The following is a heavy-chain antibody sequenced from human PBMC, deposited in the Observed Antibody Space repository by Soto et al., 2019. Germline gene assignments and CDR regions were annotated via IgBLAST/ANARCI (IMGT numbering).Heavy chain of an antibody. CDR3: ARGWYYFDF. V-gene: IGHV4-38-2*01. J-gene: IGHJ4*02. Sequence: SETLSLTCDVSVEPMTGGYYWGWIRQSPGKGLEWIGSIYYGGTTYYNPSLRSRLAISIDTSKNQFSLRLTSVTAADTALYFCARGWYYFDFWGRGTRVTVSS. D-gene: IGHD2-15*01. CDR2: IYYGGTT. CDR1: VEPMTGGYY.